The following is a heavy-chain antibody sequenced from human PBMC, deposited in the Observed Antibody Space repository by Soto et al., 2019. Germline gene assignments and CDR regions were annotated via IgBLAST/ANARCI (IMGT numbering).Heavy chain of an antibody. J-gene: IGHJ4*02. CDR1: GGSISSYY. CDR2: IYYSGST. Sequence: QVQLQESGPGLVKPSETLSLTCTVSGGSISSYYWSWIRQPPRKGLEWIGYIYYSGSTNYNPSLKSRVTISVDTSKNRLSLKLSSVTAADTAVYYCARRYGYSFDYWGQGTLVTVSS. V-gene: IGHV4-59*08. CDR3: ARRYGYSFDY. D-gene: IGHD5-18*01.